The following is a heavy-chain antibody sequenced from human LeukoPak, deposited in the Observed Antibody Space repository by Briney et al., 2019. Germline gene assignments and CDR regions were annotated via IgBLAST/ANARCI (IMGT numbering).Heavy chain of an antibody. CDR2: INPNSGGT. J-gene: IGHJ4*02. Sequence: ASVKVSCKASGYTFTGYYMHWVRQAPGQGLEWMGWINPNSGGTNYAQKFQGRVTMTRDTSISTAYMELSRLRSDDTAVHYCARDAPGGGNSVDYWGQGTLVTVSS. V-gene: IGHV1-2*02. CDR3: ARDAPGGGNSVDY. D-gene: IGHD4-23*01. CDR1: GYTFTGYY.